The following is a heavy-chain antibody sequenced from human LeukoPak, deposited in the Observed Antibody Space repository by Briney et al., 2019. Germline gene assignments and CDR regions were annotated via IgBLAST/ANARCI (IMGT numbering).Heavy chain of an antibody. J-gene: IGHJ4*02. Sequence: GGSLRLSCADSGFSFSSYDMNGVRQAPGKGREWMSYISSSGSITFYADSEKGRFTISRDNGRNSLYLQMNSLRGQDTGVYYCASTRSTSDWYTRGFEYWGQGTLVTVPS. CDR1: GFSFSSYD. CDR3: ASTRSTSDWYTRGFEY. CDR2: ISSSGSIT. D-gene: IGHD6-19*01. V-gene: IGHV3-48*03.